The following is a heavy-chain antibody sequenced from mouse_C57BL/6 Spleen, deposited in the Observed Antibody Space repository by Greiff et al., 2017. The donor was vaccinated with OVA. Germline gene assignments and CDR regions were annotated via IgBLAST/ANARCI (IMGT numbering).Heavy chain of an antibody. CDR3: ARGTTVVAGYFDV. J-gene: IGHJ1*03. V-gene: IGHV5-4*01. Sequence: DVHLVESGGGLVKPGGSLKLSCAASGFTFSSYAMSWVRQTPEKRLEWVATISDGGSYTYYPDNVKGRFTISRDNANNNLYLQMSHLKSEDTAMYYCARGTTVVAGYFDVWGTGTTVTVSS. D-gene: IGHD1-1*01. CDR2: ISDGGSYT. CDR1: GFTFSSYA.